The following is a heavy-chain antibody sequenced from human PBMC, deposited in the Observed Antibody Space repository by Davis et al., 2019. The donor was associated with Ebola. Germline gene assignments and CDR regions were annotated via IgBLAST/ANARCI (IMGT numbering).Heavy chain of an antibody. CDR1: GFIFSNYW. J-gene: IGHJ4*02. V-gene: IGHV3-7*01. CDR2: IKQDGSEK. CDR3: ARWSSVLLWFRFDY. Sequence: PGGSLRLSCEASGFIFSNYWMSWVRQAPGKGLEWLANIKQDGSEKYYVDSVKGRFTISRDNAKKSLYLQMNSLRAEDTAVYYCARWSSVLLWFRFDYWGQGSLVTVSS. D-gene: IGHD3-10*01.